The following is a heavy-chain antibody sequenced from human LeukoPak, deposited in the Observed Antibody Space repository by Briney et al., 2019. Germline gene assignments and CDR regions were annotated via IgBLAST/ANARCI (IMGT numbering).Heavy chain of an antibody. CDR3: ATRYCSGGSCPNHPYYYGMDV. J-gene: IGHJ6*02. CDR2: IIPILGIA. CDR1: GGTFSSYT. D-gene: IGHD2-15*01. Sequence: GSSVKVSCKASGGTFSSYTISWVRQAPGQGLEWMGRIIPILGIANYAQKFQGRFTITPDKSTSTAYMELSSLRSEDTAVYYCATRYCSGGSCPNHPYYYGMDVWGQGTTVTVSS. V-gene: IGHV1-69*02.